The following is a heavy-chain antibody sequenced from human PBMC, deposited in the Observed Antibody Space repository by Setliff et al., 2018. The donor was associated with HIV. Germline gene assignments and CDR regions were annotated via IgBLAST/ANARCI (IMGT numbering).Heavy chain of an antibody. V-gene: IGHV4-4*07. Sequence: SETLSLTCTVSADPINSFYWSWIRQPAGKGLEWIGRIYSSGSTNYNPSLKSRVTMSVDTSKNQISLKLSSVTAADTAMYYCARRMAAGTFDYWGQGTLVTVSS. D-gene: IGHD6-13*01. CDR1: ADPINSFY. CDR3: ARRMAAGTFDY. J-gene: IGHJ4*02. CDR2: IYSSGST.